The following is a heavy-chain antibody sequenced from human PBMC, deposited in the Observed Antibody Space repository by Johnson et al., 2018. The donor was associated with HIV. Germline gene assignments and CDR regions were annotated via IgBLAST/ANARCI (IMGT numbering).Heavy chain of an antibody. D-gene: IGHD6-6*01. Sequence: VQLVESGGGLVQPVGSLRLSCAASGFTFSSYDIHWVRQATGKGLESVSPIGPAADTYYPGSVKGRFTVSRENAKNSLYLQMNSLRAGDTAVFYCAKDRRTYSSSADAFDIWGQGTMVTVSS. V-gene: IGHV3-13*01. CDR1: GFTFSSYD. CDR3: AKDRRTYSSSADAFDI. J-gene: IGHJ3*02. CDR2: IGPAADT.